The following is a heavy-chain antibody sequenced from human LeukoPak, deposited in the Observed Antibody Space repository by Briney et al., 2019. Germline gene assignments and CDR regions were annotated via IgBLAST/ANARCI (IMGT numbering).Heavy chain of an antibody. D-gene: IGHD5-12*01. CDR1: GGSISSYY. CDR3: ARQNRGYLGAFDM. CDR2: IYYSGST. J-gene: IGHJ3*02. Sequence: SETLSLTCTDSGGSISSYYWSWIRQPPGEGLERIGYIYYSGSTNYNPSLKSQVTISVDTSNTQFSLKLSSVTAADTAVYYCARQNRGYLGAFDMWGQGAMVTVSS. V-gene: IGHV4-59*08.